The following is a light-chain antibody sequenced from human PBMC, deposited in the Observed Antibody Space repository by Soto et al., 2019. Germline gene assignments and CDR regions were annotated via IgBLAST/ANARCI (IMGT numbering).Light chain of an antibody. CDR1: QGISTY. CDR2: KAS. J-gene: IGKJ5*01. V-gene: IGKV1-5*03. CDR3: QQYKSYPLT. Sequence: IQLTQSPSFLSASVGDRVTMTCRASQGISTYLAWYQQKPGKAPKLLIYKASSLETGVPSRFSGSGSGTEFTLTISSLQPDDFATYYCQQYKSYPLTFGQGTRLEIK.